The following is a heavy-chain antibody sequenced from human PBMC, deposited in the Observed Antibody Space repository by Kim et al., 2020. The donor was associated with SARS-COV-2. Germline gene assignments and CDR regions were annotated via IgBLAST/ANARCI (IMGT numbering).Heavy chain of an antibody. Sequence: YSPSFQGHVTIAIDKSINTAYLQWSSLKASDTAIYYCARHGSGSLLSYFGLWGRGTLVTVSS. D-gene: IGHD3-10*01. J-gene: IGHJ2*01. V-gene: IGHV5-10-1*01. CDR3: ARHGSGSLLSYFGL.